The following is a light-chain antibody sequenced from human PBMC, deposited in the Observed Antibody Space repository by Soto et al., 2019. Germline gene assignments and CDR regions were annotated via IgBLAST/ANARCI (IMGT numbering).Light chain of an antibody. V-gene: IGKV3-20*01. CDR3: QQYGTSPIN. CDR1: QTVSSY. Sequence: ENVLTQSPGTLSLSPGERATLSCRASQTVSSYLTWYQQRPGQAPRLLISGASRRATGIPDRFSGSGSGTDFTLTISRLEPEDFALYYCQQYGTSPINFGQGTR. J-gene: IGKJ5*01. CDR2: GAS.